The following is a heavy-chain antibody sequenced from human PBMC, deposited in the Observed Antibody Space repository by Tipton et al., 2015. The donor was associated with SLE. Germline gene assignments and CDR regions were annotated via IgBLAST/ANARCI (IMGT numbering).Heavy chain of an antibody. Sequence: SLRLSCAASGFTFSSYAMSWVRQAPGKGLEWVSAISGSGGSAYYADSVKGRFTISRDNSKNTLYLQMNSLRAEDTAVYYCAKDERLYQGWDWGQGTLVTVSS. CDR1: GFTFSSYA. J-gene: IGHJ4*02. V-gene: IGHV3-23*01. CDR3: AKDERLYQGWD. CDR2: ISGSGGSA. D-gene: IGHD2-2*01.